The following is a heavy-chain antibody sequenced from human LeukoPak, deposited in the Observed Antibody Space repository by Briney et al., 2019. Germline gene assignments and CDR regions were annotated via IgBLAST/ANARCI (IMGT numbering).Heavy chain of an antibody. V-gene: IGHV4-34*01. J-gene: IGHJ4*02. Sequence: SETLSLTCAVYGGSFSGYYWSWIRQPPGKGLEWIGEINHSGSTNYNPSLKSRVTMSVDTSKNQFSLKLTSVTAADTAVYYCASRNDILTGYVFDFWGQGTLVTVSS. D-gene: IGHD3-9*01. CDR2: INHSGST. CDR3: ASRNDILTGYVFDF. CDR1: GGSFSGYY.